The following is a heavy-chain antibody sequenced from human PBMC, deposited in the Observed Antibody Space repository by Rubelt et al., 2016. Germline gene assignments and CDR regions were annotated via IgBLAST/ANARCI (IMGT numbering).Heavy chain of an antibody. J-gene: IGHJ4*02. D-gene: IGHD4-23*01. CDR2: INHSGST. CDR1: GGSFSGYY. CDR3: ARGYGGKPY. V-gene: IGHV4-34*01. Sequence: QVQLQQWGAGLLKPSETLSLTCAVYGGSFSGYYWSWIRQPPGKGLEWIGEINHSGSTNYNPSLESRVTISVDTSKNQFSLKLSSVTGADTAVYYCARGYGGKPYWGQGTLVTVSS.